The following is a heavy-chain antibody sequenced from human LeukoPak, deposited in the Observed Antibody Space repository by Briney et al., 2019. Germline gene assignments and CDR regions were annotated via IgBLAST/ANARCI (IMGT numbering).Heavy chain of an antibody. V-gene: IGHV3-30*02. Sequence: GGSLRLSCAASGFTFSNSWMSWVRQAPGKGLEWVTFTRSGGGDEYYADSVKGRFTVSRDNSKNTLYLQVNNLRAEDTAVYYCARDGYNWNLDYWGQGTLVTVSS. CDR2: TRSGGGDE. CDR3: ARDGYNWNLDY. J-gene: IGHJ4*02. D-gene: IGHD1-1*01. CDR1: GFTFSNSW.